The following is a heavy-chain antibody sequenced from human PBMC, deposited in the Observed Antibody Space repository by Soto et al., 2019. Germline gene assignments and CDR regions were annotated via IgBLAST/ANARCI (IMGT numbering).Heavy chain of an antibody. CDR2: IRGSDGGT. J-gene: IGHJ3*01. CDR1: GFTFSNHG. D-gene: IGHD2-15*01. CDR3: AKGRIVSAYDALSL. Sequence: EVQLLESGGGLVQPGGSLRLSCVASGFTFSNHGMSWVRQAPGKGLEWVSVIRGSDGGTFYADSVKGRFTISRDNSKNTLYLQMNSLRADDTAIYYCAKGRIVSAYDALSLWGQGTMVTVSS. V-gene: IGHV3-23*01.